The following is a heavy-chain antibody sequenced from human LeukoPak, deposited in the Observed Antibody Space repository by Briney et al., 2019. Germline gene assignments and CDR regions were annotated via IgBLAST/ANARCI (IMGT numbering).Heavy chain of an antibody. V-gene: IGHV4-38-2*02. Sequence: SETLSLTCTVSGGSISSYYWSWIRQPPGKGLEWIGSIYHSGSTYYNPSLKSRVTISVDTSKNQFSLKLSSVTAADTAVYYCARGFNGYSSSLDYWGQGTLVTVSS. D-gene: IGHD6-13*01. CDR1: GGSISSYY. CDR3: ARGFNGYSSSLDY. J-gene: IGHJ4*02. CDR2: IYHSGST.